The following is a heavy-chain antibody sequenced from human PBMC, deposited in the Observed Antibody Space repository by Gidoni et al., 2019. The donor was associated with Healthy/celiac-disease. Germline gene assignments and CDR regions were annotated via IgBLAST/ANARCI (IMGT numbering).Heavy chain of an antibody. CDR2: IKRDGSEK. Sequence: EVELVEAGGDLVQPGGSLRLSCTASGFAFSTYWMTWVRQAPGKGLGWVANIKRDGSEKYYADSVKGRFTISRDNAKNSLYLQMNSLRVEDTAIYYCARGWLLDFWGQGNLVTVSS. V-gene: IGHV3-7*01. D-gene: IGHD3-22*01. CDR1: GFAFSTYW. J-gene: IGHJ4*02. CDR3: ARGWLLDF.